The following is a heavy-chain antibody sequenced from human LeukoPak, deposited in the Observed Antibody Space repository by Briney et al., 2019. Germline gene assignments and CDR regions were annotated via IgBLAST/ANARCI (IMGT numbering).Heavy chain of an antibody. CDR1: GFAFSRFA. Sequence: GGSLRLSCAASGFAFSRFAMSWVRQAPGKGLEWVSGISGSGDSTYYADSVKGRFTISRDNSKNTLYLQMNGLRAEDTAVYYCATYRRGYHDSSESYYFDYWGQGTLVTVSS. V-gene: IGHV3-23*01. CDR2: ISGSGDST. J-gene: IGHJ4*02. CDR3: ATYRRGYHDSSESYYFDY. D-gene: IGHD3-22*01.